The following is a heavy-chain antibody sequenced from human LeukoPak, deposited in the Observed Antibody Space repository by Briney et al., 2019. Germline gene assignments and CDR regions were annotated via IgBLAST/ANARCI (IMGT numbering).Heavy chain of an antibody. CDR1: GFTFSSYS. D-gene: IGHD3-10*01. Sequence: PGGSLRLFCAASGFTFSSYSMNWVRQAPGKGLEWVSSISSSSSYIYYADSVKGRFTISRDNAKNSLYLQMNSLRAEDTAVYYCARETGRGEYYFDYWGQGTLVTVSS. J-gene: IGHJ4*02. CDR3: ARETGRGEYYFDY. CDR2: ISSSSSYI. V-gene: IGHV3-21*01.